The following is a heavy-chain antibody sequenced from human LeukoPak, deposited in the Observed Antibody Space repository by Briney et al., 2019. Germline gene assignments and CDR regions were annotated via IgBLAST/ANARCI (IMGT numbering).Heavy chain of an antibody. CDR1: GFTFSSSA. J-gene: IGHJ5*02. CDR3: AKGYGPNWFDP. CDR2: ISNNGGYT. V-gene: IGHV3-23*01. D-gene: IGHD1-1*01. Sequence: PGGSLRLSCAASGFTFSSSAMSWVRQAPGKGLEWVSAISNNGGYTYYADSVKGRFTISRDNSKNTLYLQMNSLRAEDTAVYYCAKGYGPNWFDPWGQGTLVTVSS.